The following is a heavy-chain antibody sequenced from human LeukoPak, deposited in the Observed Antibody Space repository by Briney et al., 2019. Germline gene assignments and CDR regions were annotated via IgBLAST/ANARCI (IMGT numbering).Heavy chain of an antibody. D-gene: IGHD3-10*01. CDR1: GGTLSTYA. J-gene: IGHJ6*03. Sequence: GSSVKLSCKASGGTLSTYAFSWVRQAPGQGLEWMGGFIPLLGAANYAQEFQGRVTITADESTSTAYMQLSSLRSEDTAVYFCARVITIGQPPYFYYMDVWGKGTTVTVSS. CDR3: ARVITIGQPPYFYYMDV. CDR2: FIPLLGAA. V-gene: IGHV1-69*01.